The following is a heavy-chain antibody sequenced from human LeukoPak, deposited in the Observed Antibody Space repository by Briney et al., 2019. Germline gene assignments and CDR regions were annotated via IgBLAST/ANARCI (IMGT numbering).Heavy chain of an antibody. Sequence: GGSLRLSCAASGFTFSSYGMSWVRQAPGKVLEWVSAISGSGGSTYYADSVKGRFTISRDNSKNTLYLQMNSLRAEDTAVYYCAKDSYYYGGGYFDYWGQGTLVTVSS. CDR1: GFTFSSYG. CDR2: ISGSGGST. V-gene: IGHV3-23*01. CDR3: AKDSYYYGGGYFDY. J-gene: IGHJ4*02. D-gene: IGHD2/OR15-2a*01.